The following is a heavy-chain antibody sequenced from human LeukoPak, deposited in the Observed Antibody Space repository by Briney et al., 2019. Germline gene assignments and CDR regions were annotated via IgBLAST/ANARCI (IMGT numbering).Heavy chain of an antibody. J-gene: IGHJ4*02. CDR1: GFTFSGYI. D-gene: IGHD5-18*01. CDR3: AREEGQLAV. CDR2: ISTSNSYR. Sequence: GGSLRLSCAASGFTFSGYIMTWVRQAPGKGLEWVSSISTSNSYRYYADSVNGRFTISRDNAKNSLYLQMNSLRPEDTAVYYCAREEGQLAVWGQGTLVTVSS. V-gene: IGHV3-21*01.